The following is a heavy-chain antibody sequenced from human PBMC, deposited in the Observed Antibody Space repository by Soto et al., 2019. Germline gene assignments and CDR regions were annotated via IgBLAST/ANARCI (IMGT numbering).Heavy chain of an antibody. D-gene: IGHD4-17*01. CDR1: GGSISSYY. V-gene: IGHV4-4*07. CDR3: ARDRVNTVATRGGAFDI. CDR2: IYTSGST. Sequence: SETLSLTCTVSGGSISSYYWSWIRQPAGKGLEWIGRIYTSGSTNYNPSLKSRVTMSVDTSKNQFSLKLSSVTAADTAVYYCARDRVNTVATRGGAFDIWGQGTMVTVSS. J-gene: IGHJ3*02.